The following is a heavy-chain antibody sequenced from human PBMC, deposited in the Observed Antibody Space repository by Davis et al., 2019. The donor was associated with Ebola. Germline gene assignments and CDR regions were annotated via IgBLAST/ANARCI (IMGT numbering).Heavy chain of an antibody. CDR2: ISSSSSYI. J-gene: IGHJ6*02. D-gene: IGHD5-24*01. CDR1: GFTFRSYS. CDR3: ARDQGDGYNDLYYYYGMDV. V-gene: IGHV3-21*03. Sequence: GGSLRLSCAASGFTFRSYSMNWVRQAPGKGLEWVSSISSSSSYIYYADSVKGRFTISRDNAKNSLYLQMNSLRAEDTAVYYCARDQGDGYNDLYYYYGMDVWGQGTTVTVSS.